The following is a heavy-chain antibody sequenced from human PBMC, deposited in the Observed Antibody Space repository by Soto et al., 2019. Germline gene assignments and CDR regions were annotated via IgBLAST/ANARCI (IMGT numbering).Heavy chain of an antibody. CDR3: TRRVDARVY. CDR1: GVTFSVSP. D-gene: IGHD5-12*01. J-gene: IGHJ4*02. Sequence: EESLRLSCAASGVTFSVSPMHWFRQASGKGLEWVGRIRSKANSYATAYAASVKGRFTISRDDSKNTAYLQMNSLKTEDTAVYYCTRRVDARVYWGQATLVTVS. V-gene: IGHV3-73*01. CDR2: IRSKANSYAT.